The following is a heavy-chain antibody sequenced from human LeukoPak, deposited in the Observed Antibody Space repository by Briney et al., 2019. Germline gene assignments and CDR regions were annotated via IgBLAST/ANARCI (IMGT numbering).Heavy chain of an antibody. CDR3: ARGPCGGDCYLPPPNFDY. CDR1: GGSISSSSYY. V-gene: IGHV4-39*07. J-gene: IGHJ4*02. D-gene: IGHD2-21*02. Sequence: PSETLSLTCTVSGGSISSSSYYWGWIRQPPGKGLEWIGSIYYSGSTYYNPSLKSRVTISVDRSKNQFSLKLSSVTAADTAVYYCARGPCGGDCYLPPPNFDYWGQGTLVTVSS. CDR2: IYYSGST.